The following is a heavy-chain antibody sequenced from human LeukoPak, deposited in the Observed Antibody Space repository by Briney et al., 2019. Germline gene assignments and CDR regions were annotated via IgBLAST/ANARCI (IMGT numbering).Heavy chain of an antibody. CDR2: INSDGSST. Sequence: PGGSLRLSCAASGFTFSSYWMHWVRQAPGKGLVWVSRINSDGSSTSYADSVKGRFTISRDNSKNTLYLQMNSLRAEDTAVYYCAKITLLLWFGELSFDYWGQGTLVTVSS. CDR3: AKITLLLWFGELSFDY. CDR1: GFTFSSYW. D-gene: IGHD3-10*01. V-gene: IGHV3-74*01. J-gene: IGHJ4*02.